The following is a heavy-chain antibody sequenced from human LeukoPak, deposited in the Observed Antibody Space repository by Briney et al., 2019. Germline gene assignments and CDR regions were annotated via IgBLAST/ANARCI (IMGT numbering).Heavy chain of an antibody. J-gene: IGHJ4*02. CDR2: ISYDGSNK. Sequence: GGSLRLSCAASGFTFSSYAMHWVRQAPGEGLEWVAVISYDGSNKYYADSVKGRFTISRDNSKNTLYLQMNSLRAEDTAVYYCAREGDSSGYLYYFDYWGQGTLVTVSS. D-gene: IGHD3-22*01. CDR1: GFTFSSYA. CDR3: AREGDSSGYLYYFDY. V-gene: IGHV3-30*04.